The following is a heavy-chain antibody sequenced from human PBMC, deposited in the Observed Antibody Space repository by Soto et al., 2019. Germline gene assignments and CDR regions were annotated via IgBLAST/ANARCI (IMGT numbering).Heavy chain of an antibody. CDR3: ARGPIYYGSGSYYPVGYGMDV. CDR2: INHSGST. J-gene: IGHJ6*02. CDR1: GGSFSGYY. V-gene: IGHV4-34*01. D-gene: IGHD3-10*01. Sequence: TLSLTCAVYGGSFSGYYWSWIRQPPGKGLEWIGEINHSGSTNYNPSLKSRVTISVDTSKNQFSLKLSSVTAADTAVYYCARGPIYYGSGSYYPVGYGMDVWGQGTTVTVSS.